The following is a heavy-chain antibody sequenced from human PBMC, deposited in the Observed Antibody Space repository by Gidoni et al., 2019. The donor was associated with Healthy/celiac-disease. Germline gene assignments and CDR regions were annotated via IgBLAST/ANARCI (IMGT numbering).Heavy chain of an antibody. CDR2: ISYDGSNK. Sequence: QVQLVESGGGVVQPGRSLRLSCAASGFTFSSYAMHWVRQAPGKGLEWVAVISYDGSNKYYADSVKGRFTISRDNSKNTLYLQMNSLRAEDTAVYYCAREGRAAGTVVAGVTFDYWGQGTLVTVSS. D-gene: IGHD6-13*01. CDR3: AREGRAAGTVVAGVTFDY. J-gene: IGHJ4*02. V-gene: IGHV3-30*04. CDR1: GFTFSSYA.